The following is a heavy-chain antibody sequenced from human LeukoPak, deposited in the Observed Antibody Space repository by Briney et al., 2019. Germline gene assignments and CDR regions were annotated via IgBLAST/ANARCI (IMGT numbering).Heavy chain of an antibody. CDR2: ISGRGGST. Sequence: GGSLRLSCAASGFTFSSYAMSWVRQAPGKGLEGVSAISGRGGSTYYADSVKGRFTISRDNSKNTLYLQMNSLRAEDTAVYYCAKRWLVTAPSGTYYYGMDVWGQGTTVTVSS. J-gene: IGHJ6*02. CDR1: GFTFSSYA. D-gene: IGHD2-21*02. V-gene: IGHV3-23*01. CDR3: AKRWLVTAPSGTYYYGMDV.